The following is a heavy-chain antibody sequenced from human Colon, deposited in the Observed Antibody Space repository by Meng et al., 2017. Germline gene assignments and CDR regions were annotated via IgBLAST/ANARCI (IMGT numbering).Heavy chain of an antibody. Sequence: GESLKISCAASGFRFNNFGMTWVRQGPGKGLECVAAITSSGGNTYYADSVKGRFTISRDNSKNTLYLQMNSLRAEDTAVYYCAKESVGTYSLYSFDSWGQGMLVTVSS. CDR2: ITSSGGNT. CDR3: AKESVGTYSLYSFDS. D-gene: IGHD4-11*01. CDR1: GFRFNNFG. V-gene: IGHV3-23*01. J-gene: IGHJ4*02.